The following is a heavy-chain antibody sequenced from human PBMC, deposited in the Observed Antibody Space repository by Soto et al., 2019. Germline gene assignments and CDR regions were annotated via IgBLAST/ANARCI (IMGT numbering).Heavy chain of an antibody. CDR2: INSSSTYT. V-gene: IGHV3-11*05. CDR3: ARIVAAAGGRRYFGP. CDR1: GFTFSDYY. J-gene: IGHJ2*01. D-gene: IGHD6-13*01. Sequence: QVQLVESGGGLVKPGGSLRLSCAASGFTFSDYYMSWIRRAPGKGLEWVSYINSSSTYTNYAASVKGRFTISRDDAKNSLYLQLNSLWGEETSVFYCARIVAAAGGRRYFGPWGRGTLVTVS.